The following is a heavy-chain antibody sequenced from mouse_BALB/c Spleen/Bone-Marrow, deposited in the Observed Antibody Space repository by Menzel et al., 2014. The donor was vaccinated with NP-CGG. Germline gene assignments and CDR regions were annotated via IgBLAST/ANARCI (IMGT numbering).Heavy chain of an antibody. CDR1: GYTFTSYW. CDR2: INPSTTYS. J-gene: IGHJ2*01. D-gene: IGHD2-14*01. Sequence: QVQLKQSGAELAKPGASAKMSCKASGYTFTSYWMHWVKQRPGQGLEWIGYINPSTTYSAYNQKFKDKATLTADKSSSTAYMQLSSLTSEDSAVYYCALYYRYDYFDYWGQGTTLTVSS. V-gene: IGHV1-7*01. CDR3: ALYYRYDYFDY.